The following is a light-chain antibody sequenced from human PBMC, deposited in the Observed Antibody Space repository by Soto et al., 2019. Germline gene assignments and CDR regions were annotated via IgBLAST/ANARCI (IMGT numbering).Light chain of an antibody. CDR2: GAS. J-gene: IGKJ2*01. CDR3: QQYGSSHPMYT. Sequence: EIVLTQSPGTLSLSPGERATLSCRASQSVSSSYLAWYQQKPGRAPRLLIYGASSRATGIPDRFSGSGSGTDFTLTISRLEPEDFAVYYCQQYGSSHPMYTFGQGTKLEIK. V-gene: IGKV3-20*01. CDR1: QSVSSSY.